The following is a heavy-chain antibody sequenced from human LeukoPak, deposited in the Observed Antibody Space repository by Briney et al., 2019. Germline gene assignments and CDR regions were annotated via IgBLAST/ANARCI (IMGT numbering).Heavy chain of an antibody. CDR2: INPNSGGT. CDR1: GYTFTGYY. CDR3: ARAHEAVAGSSWFDP. D-gene: IGHD6-19*01. J-gene: IGHJ5*02. Sequence: ASVKVSCKASGYTFTGYYMHWVRQAPGQGLEWMGWINPNSGGTNYAQKFQGRVTMTRDTSISTAYMELSRLRSDDTAVYYCARAHEAVAGSSWFDPWGQGTLVTVSS. V-gene: IGHV1-2*02.